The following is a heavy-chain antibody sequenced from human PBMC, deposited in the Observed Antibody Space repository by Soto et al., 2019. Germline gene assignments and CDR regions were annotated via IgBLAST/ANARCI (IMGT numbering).Heavy chain of an antibody. Sequence: QVQLVQSGPEVKKPGSSVKVSCKASGGTFRNHAINWLRQAPGQGLEWMGGMIPFFGTTTYAQKFRDKVTITADDSTTTAYMELRSLRLEDTAVYYCARPLRDGSKWHYWFDPWGQGTLVTVSS. V-gene: IGHV1-69*01. CDR2: MIPFFGTT. D-gene: IGHD5-12*01. J-gene: IGHJ5*02. CDR1: GGTFRNHA. CDR3: ARPLRDGSKWHYWFDP.